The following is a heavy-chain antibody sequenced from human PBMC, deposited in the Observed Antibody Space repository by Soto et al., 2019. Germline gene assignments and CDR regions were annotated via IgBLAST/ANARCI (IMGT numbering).Heavy chain of an antibody. CDR2: ISGSGGST. CDR1: GFTFSSYA. CDR3: ARKVPKDIVVVVAAYYFDY. V-gene: IGHV3-23*01. J-gene: IGHJ4*02. D-gene: IGHD2-15*01. Sequence: EVQLLESGGGLVQPGGSLRLSCAASGFTFSSYAMSWVRQAPGKGLEWVSAISGSGGSTYYADSVKGRFTISRDNSKNTLYLQMNSLRVEDTAVYYCARKVPKDIVVVVAAYYFDYWGQGTLVTVSS.